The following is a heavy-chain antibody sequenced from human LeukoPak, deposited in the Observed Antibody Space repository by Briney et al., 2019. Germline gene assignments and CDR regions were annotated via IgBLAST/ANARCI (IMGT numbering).Heavy chain of an antibody. Sequence: SETLSLTCAVYGGSFSGYYWSWIRQPPGKGLEWIGEINHSGSTNYNPSLKSRVTISVDTSKNQFSLKLSSVTAADTAVYYCARGVLSGALPRGYYYYYGMDVWGQGTTVTVSS. CDR2: INHSGST. J-gene: IGHJ6*02. CDR1: GGSFSGYY. CDR3: ARGVLSGALPRGYYYYYGMDV. V-gene: IGHV4-34*01. D-gene: IGHD2-15*01.